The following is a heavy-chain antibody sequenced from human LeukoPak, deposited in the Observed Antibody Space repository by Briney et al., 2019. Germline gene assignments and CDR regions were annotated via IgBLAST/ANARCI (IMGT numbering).Heavy chain of an antibody. CDR1: GFTFDNYA. CDR3: AKADTTGYFYGSDF. Sequence: PGGSLRLSCVASGFTFDNYAMTWVCQAPGKGLEWVSLISASGTSTNWADSVRRRFTISRDNSKNTLYLHMDVLTAEDTAVYYCAKADTTGYFYGSDFWGQGILVIVSS. D-gene: IGHD3-22*01. CDR2: ISASGTST. V-gene: IGHV3-23*01. J-gene: IGHJ4*02.